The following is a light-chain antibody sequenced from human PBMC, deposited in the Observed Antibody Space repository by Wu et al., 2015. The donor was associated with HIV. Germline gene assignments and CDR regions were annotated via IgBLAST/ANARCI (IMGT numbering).Light chain of an antibody. CDR2: KAS. CDR3: QQYDSYPLT. CDR1: EYFLPR. J-gene: IGKJ4*01. Sequence: VGDRSRHHLPGQSEYFLPRLAWYQQKPGKAPKLLIYKASDLESGVPSRFSGSGSGTDFTLTISSLQPDDFATYYCQQYDSYPLTFGGGTRVEIK. V-gene: IGKV1-5*03.